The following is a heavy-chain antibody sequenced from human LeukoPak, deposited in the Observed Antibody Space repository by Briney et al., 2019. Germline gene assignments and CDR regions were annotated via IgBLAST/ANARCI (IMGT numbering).Heavy chain of an antibody. CDR3: ASQRFGESEQKDY. V-gene: IGHV3-7*01. CDR2: IKQDGSEK. D-gene: IGHD3-10*01. J-gene: IGHJ4*02. Sequence: GGSLRLSCAASGFTFSSYWMSWVRQAPGKGLEWVANIKQDGSEKYYVDSVKGRFTISRDNAKNSLYLQMNSLRAEDTAVYYCASQRFGESEQKDYWGQGTLVTVSS. CDR1: GFTFSSYW.